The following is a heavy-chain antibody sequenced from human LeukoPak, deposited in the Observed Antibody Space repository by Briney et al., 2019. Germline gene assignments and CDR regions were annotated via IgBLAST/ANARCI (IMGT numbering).Heavy chain of an antibody. Sequence: GGSLRLSCAASGFTVSSNYMGWVRQAPGKGLEWVSVIYSGGSTYYADSVKGRFTISRDNSKNTLYLQMNSLRAEDTAVYYCARDLVPGDYYYYYMDVWGKGTTVTVPS. CDR1: GFTVSSNY. CDR3: ARDLVPGDYYYYYMDV. J-gene: IGHJ6*03. D-gene: IGHD2-2*01. V-gene: IGHV3-53*01. CDR2: IYSGGST.